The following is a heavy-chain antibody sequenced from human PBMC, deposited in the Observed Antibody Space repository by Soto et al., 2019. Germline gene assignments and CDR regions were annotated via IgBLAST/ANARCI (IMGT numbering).Heavy chain of an antibody. Sequence: GGSLTLSCAASGFTFTSYAVHWVRQAPGKGLEWVAVISFDGSSKYYADSVKGRFTISRDNSKNTLYLQMNSLRAEDTAVYYCARDAGIVTREYYFDYWGQGALVTVSS. D-gene: IGHD2-15*01. CDR3: ARDAGIVTREYYFDY. CDR2: ISFDGSSK. J-gene: IGHJ4*02. V-gene: IGHV3-30-3*01. CDR1: GFTFTSYA.